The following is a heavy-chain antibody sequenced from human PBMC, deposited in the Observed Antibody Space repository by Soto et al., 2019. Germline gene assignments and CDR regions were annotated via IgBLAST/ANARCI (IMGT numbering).Heavy chain of an antibody. D-gene: IGHD3-10*01. CDR2: IYYSGST. CDR1: GGSISSGGYY. V-gene: IGHV4-31*03. J-gene: IGHJ5*02. Sequence: PSETLSLTCTVSGGSISSGGYYWSWIRQPPGKGLEWIGYIYYSGSTYYNPSLKSRVTISVDTSKNQFSLKLSSVTAADTAVYYCARGEATMVRGVSPWFDPWGQGTLVTVSS. CDR3: ARGEATMVRGVSPWFDP.